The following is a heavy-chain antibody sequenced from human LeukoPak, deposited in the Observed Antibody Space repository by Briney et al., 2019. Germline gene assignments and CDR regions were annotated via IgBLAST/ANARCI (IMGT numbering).Heavy chain of an antibody. CDR2: MNPNSGNT. J-gene: IGHJ4*02. CDR1: GYTFTSYD. V-gene: IGHV1-8*01. Sequence: ASVKVSCKASGYTFTSYDINWVRQATGQGLEWMAWMNPNSGNTGYAQKFQGRVTMTRNTSISTAYMELSSLRSEDTAVYYCATARIQLLSSDFDYWGQGTLVTVSS. D-gene: IGHD2-2*01. CDR3: ATARIQLLSSDFDY.